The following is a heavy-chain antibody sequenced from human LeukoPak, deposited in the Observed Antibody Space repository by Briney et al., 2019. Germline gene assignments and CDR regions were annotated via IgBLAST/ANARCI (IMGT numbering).Heavy chain of an antibody. D-gene: IGHD5-12*01. CDR2: ISWNSGSI. J-gene: IGHJ6*02. V-gene: IGHV3-9*01. Sequence: PGGSLRLSCAASGFTLNDYYMSWIRQAPGKGLEWVSGISWNSGSIGYADSVKGRFTISRDNAKNSLYLQMNSLRAEDTALYYCAKAQGYSGYDYYGMDVWGQGTTVTVSS. CDR3: AKAQGYSGYDYYGMDV. CDR1: GFTLNDYY.